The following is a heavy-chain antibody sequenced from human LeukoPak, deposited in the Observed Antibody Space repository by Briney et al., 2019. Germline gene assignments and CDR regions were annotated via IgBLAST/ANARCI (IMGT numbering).Heavy chain of an antibody. J-gene: IGHJ3*01. V-gene: IGHV3-21*01. D-gene: IGHD3-22*01. CDR2: ISSSSSYI. CDR3: ARNERRYYYDSSGYTPL. Sequence: GGSLRLSCAASGFTFSSYSMNWVRQAPGKGLEWVSSISSSSSYIYCADSVKGRFTISRDNAKNSLYLQMNSLRAEDTAVYYCARNERRYYYDSSGYTPLWGQGTMVTVSS. CDR1: GFTFSSYS.